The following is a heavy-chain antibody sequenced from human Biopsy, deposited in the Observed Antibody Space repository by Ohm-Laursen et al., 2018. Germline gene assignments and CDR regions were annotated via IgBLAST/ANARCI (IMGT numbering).Heavy chain of an antibody. CDR3: ARASAYGVFDV. Sequence: GASVKVSCKASGYTFTGHSCHWVRQAPGQRLEWVGRIDPNSDDTKYAQKFQGRIAMTTDTSITTAYLEVNSLTSDDAAVYFCARASAYGVFDVWGQGTIVTVSS. J-gene: IGHJ3*01. CDR2: IDPNSDDT. CDR1: GYTFTGHS. V-gene: IGHV1-2*06. D-gene: IGHD4/OR15-4a*01.